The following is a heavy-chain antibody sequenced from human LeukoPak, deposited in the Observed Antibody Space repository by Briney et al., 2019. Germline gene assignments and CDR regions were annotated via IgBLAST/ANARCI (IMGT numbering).Heavy chain of an antibody. CDR2: IYYSGST. J-gene: IGHJ4*02. V-gene: IGHV4-39*07. D-gene: IGHD1-26*01. Sequence: SETLSLTCTVSGGSISSSSYYWGRIRQPPGKGLEWIGSIYYSGSTYYNPSLKSRVTISVDTSKNQFSLKLSSVTAADTAVYYCARASDGIVGATTLDYWGQGTLVTVSS. CDR1: GGSISSSSYY. CDR3: ARASDGIVGATTLDY.